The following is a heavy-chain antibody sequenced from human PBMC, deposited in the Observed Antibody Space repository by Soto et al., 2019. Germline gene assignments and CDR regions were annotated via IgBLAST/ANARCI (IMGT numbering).Heavy chain of an antibody. J-gene: IGHJ6*02. CDR2: IYHSGSS. D-gene: IGHD3-10*01. CDR3: ARGQGSGKYYYYYYGMDV. V-gene: IGHV4-4*02. CDR1: GGSISSSNW. Sequence: SETLSLTCAVSGGSISSSNWWSWVRQPPGKGLEWIGEIYHSGSSNYNPSLKSRVTISVDKSKNQSSLKLSSVTAADTAVYYCARGQGSGKYYYYYYGMDVWGQGTTVTVSS.